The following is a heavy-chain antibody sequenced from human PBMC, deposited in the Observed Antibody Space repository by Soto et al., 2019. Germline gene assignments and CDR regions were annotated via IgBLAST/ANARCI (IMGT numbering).Heavy chain of an antibody. V-gene: IGHV3-30*03. CDR1: GFTFSSYG. J-gene: IGHJ6*02. CDR3: VAGSNRYNWNAFPYYGMDV. CDR2: ISYDGSNK. D-gene: IGHD1-1*01. Sequence: QVQLVESGGGVVQPGRSLRLSCAASGFTFSSYGMHWVRQAPGKGLEWVAVISYDGSNKYYADSVKGRFTIPRDNSKNSRYLQMNSLRAEDTAVYYCVAGSNRYNWNAFPYYGMDVWGQGTTVTVSS.